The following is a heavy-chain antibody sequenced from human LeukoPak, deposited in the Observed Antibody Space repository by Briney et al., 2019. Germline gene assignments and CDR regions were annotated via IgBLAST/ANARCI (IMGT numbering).Heavy chain of an antibody. CDR2: IIPIFGTA. V-gene: IGHV1-69*01. J-gene: IGHJ3*02. CDR3: AFGVVVPAAMNAFDI. CDR1: GGTFSSYA. D-gene: IGHD2-2*01. Sequence: SVKVSCKASGGTFSSYAISWVRQAPGQGLEWMGGIIPIFGTADYAQKFQGRVTITADESTSTAYMELSSLRSEDTAVYYCAFGVVVPAAMNAFDIWGQGTMVTVSS.